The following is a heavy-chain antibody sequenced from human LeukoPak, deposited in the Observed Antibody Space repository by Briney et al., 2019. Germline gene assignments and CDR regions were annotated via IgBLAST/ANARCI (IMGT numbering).Heavy chain of an antibody. V-gene: IGHV4-31*03. Sequence: SETLSLTCTVSGGSISSGGYYWSWIRQHPGKGLEWIGYIYYSGSTYYNPSLKSRVTISVDTSKNQFSLKLSSVTAADTAVYYCARDSGSYSNGLLNAFDTWGQGTMVTVSS. CDR2: IYYSGST. CDR3: ARDSGSYSNGLLNAFDT. CDR1: GGSISSGGYY. J-gene: IGHJ3*02. D-gene: IGHD1-26*01.